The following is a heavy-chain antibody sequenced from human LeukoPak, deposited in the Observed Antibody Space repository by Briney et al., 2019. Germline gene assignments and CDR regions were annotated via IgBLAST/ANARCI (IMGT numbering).Heavy chain of an antibody. J-gene: IGHJ6*03. D-gene: IGHD6-13*01. CDR1: GFTFSSYS. CDR3: ARDKGGLAAAGLPLYYYYMDV. Sequence: NPGGSLRLSCAASGFTFSSYSMNWVRQAPGKGLEWVSSISSSSSYIYYADSVKGRFTISRDNAKNSLYLQMNSLRAEDTAVYYCARDKGGLAAAGLPLYYYYMDVWGKGTTVTVSS. V-gene: IGHV3-21*01. CDR2: ISSSSSYI.